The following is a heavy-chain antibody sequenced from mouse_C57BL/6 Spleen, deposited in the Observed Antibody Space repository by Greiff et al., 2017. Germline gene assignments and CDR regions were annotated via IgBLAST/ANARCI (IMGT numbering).Heavy chain of an antibody. J-gene: IGHJ4*01. Sequence: EVKVEESGGGLVKPGGSLKLSCAASGFTFSDYGMHWVRQAPEKGLEWVANISSGSSTIYYADTVKGRFTISRDNAKNTLFLQMTSLRSEDKSMYFCANTYGNYGWGSGAMDYWGQGTSVTVST. D-gene: IGHD2-1*01. V-gene: IGHV5-17*01. CDR3: ANTYGNYGWGSGAMDY. CDR1: GFTFSDYG. CDR2: ISSGSSTI.